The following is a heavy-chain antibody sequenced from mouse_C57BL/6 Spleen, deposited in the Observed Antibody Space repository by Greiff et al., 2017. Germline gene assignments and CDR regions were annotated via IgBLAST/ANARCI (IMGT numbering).Heavy chain of an antibody. CDR1: GYTFTNYW. Sequence: VQLQQPGPELVKPGASVKLSCKASGYTFTNYWMHWVKQRPGQGLEWIGNINPSNGGTSYNPKFKSKATLTVDKSSSTAYMQLSSLTSEDAAVYYGSSDYYGSRNDSFDYWGQGTTLTVSS. J-gene: IGHJ2*01. CDR2: INPSNGGT. CDR3: SSDYYGSRNDSFDY. D-gene: IGHD1-1*01. V-gene: IGHV1-53*01.